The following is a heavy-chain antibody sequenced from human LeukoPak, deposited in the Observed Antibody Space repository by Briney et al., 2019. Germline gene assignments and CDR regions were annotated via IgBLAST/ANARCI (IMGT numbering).Heavy chain of an antibody. D-gene: IGHD3-10*01. CDR2: ITNDGSST. CDR1: GLTFSSHW. J-gene: IGHJ4*02. CDR3: ARDQGLWFGELPLFDY. V-gene: IGHV3-74*01. Sequence: GRSLRLSCAASGLTFSSHWMHWVRQSPGKGLVWVSRITNDGSSTTYADSVKGRFTISRDNAKNSLYLQMNSLRAEDTAVYYCARDQGLWFGELPLFDYWGQGTLVTVSS.